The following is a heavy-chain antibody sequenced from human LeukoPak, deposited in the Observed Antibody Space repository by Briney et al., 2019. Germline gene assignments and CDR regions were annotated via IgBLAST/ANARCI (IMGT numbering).Heavy chain of an antibody. CDR1: GFTFDDYG. CDR3: ARGSRFLEWSSDFHYYMDV. CDR2: INWNGGST. D-gene: IGHD3-3*01. Sequence: PGGSLRLSCAASGFTFDDYGMSWVRQAPGKGLEWVSGINWNGGSTGYADSVKGRFTISRDNAKNSLYLQMNSLRAEDTALYHCARGSRFLEWSSDFHYYMDVWGKGTTVTVS. J-gene: IGHJ6*03. V-gene: IGHV3-20*01.